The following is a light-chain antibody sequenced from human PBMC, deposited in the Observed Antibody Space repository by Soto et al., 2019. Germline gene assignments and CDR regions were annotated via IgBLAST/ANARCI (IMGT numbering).Light chain of an antibody. CDR2: DAS. CDR3: QQYKIYSQT. V-gene: IGKV1-5*01. Sequence: GDRVTITCRASQSITNWVAWYQQKVGGARKLLLYDASTLETGVPSRFSGSGSGTEFTLTISSLQPDDFATYYCQQYKIYSQTFGQGTKVDIK. CDR1: QSITNW. J-gene: IGKJ1*01.